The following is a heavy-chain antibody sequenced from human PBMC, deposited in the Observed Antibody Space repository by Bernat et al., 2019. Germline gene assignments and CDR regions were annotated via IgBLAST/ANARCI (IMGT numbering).Heavy chain of an antibody. Sequence: EVQLVESGGGLVQPGGSLRLSCAASGFTVSSNYMSWVRQAPGKVLEWVSVIYSGGSTYYADSVKGRFTISRDNSKNTLYLQMNSLRAEDTAVYYCARGKNYYDSSGYYYWGQGTLVTVSS. CDR2: IYSGGST. J-gene: IGHJ4*02. D-gene: IGHD3-22*01. V-gene: IGHV3-66*02. CDR1: GFTVSSNY. CDR3: ARGKNYYDSSGYYY.